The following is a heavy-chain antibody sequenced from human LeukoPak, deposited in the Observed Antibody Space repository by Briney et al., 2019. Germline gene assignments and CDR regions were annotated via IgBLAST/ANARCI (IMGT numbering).Heavy chain of an antibody. CDR3: ARDHPMITFGGASP. Sequence: GGSLRLSCAASGFTFSSYWMSWVRQAPGKGLEWVANIKQDGSEKYYVDSVKGRFTISRDNAKNSLYLQMNSLRAEDTAVYYCARDHPMITFGGASPWGQGTLVTVSS. V-gene: IGHV3-7*01. CDR1: GFTFSSYW. CDR2: IKQDGSEK. D-gene: IGHD3-16*01. J-gene: IGHJ5*02.